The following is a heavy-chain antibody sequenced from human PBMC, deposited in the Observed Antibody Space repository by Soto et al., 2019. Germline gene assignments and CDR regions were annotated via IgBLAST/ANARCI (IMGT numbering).Heavy chain of an antibody. J-gene: IGHJ5*01. V-gene: IGHV5-10-1*01. CDR3: ARVHKAKVDS. CDR1: GYNFTDFW. Sequence: GASLKISCKASGYNFTDFWLKWVRQVPGKGLEWLGKIDPSDSYTNYSPSFEGHVTISTENSITTAYLQWSSLRASDTALYFCARVHKAKVDSWGQGTMVTGSP. CDR2: IDPSDSYT.